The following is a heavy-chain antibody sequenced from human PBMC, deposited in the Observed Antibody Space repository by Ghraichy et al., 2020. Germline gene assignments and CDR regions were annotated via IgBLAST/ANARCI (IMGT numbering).Heavy chain of an antibody. CDR1: GFTFSSYG. CDR2: ISYDGSNK. CDR3: AKEGALRFLEWLSLLD. V-gene: IGHV3-30*18. Sequence: GESLNISCAASGFTFSSYGMHWVRQAPGKGLEWVAVISYDGSNKYYADSVKGRFTISRDNSKNTLYLQMNSLRAEDTAVYYCAKEGALRFLEWLSLLDWGQGTLVTVSS. J-gene: IGHJ4*02. D-gene: IGHD3-3*01.